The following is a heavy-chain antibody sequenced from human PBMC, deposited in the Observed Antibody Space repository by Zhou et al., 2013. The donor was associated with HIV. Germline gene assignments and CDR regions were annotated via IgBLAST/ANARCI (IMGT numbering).Heavy chain of an antibody. Sequence: QVQLVQSGAEVKKPGSSVKVSCKASGGTFSSYAISWVRQAPGQGLEWMGGIIPIFGTANYAQKFQGRVTITTDESTSTAYMELSSLRSEDTAVYYCARGAPVTGPYYYYYMDVWGKGTTVTVSS. J-gene: IGHJ6*03. V-gene: IGHV1-69*05. CDR3: ARGAPVTGPYYYYYMDV. CDR1: GGTFSSYA. CDR2: IIPIFGTA. D-gene: IGHD7-27*01.